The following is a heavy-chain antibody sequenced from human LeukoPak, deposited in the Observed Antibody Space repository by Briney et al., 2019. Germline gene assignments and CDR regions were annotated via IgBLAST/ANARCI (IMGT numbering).Heavy chain of an antibody. Sequence: SETLSLTCTVSGGSISSSSYYWGWIRQSPGKGLEWIGSIYYSGNTYYTPSLNSRVTITVDTSKNQFSLQLSSVTAADTTVYYCARSHIVAVTGFAFDIWGQGTLVTVSS. V-gene: IGHV4-39*01. CDR3: ARSHIVAVTGFAFDI. D-gene: IGHD2-21*02. CDR2: IYYSGNT. CDR1: GGSISSSSYY. J-gene: IGHJ3*02.